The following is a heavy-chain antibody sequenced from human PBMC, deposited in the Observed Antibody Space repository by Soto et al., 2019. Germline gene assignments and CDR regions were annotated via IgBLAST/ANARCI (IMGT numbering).Heavy chain of an antibody. D-gene: IGHD2-8*01. CDR1: DFSLSGSY. CDR2: ISMSGSYK. Sequence: GGSLRLSCVGSDFSLSGSYMSWVRQAPGKGLEWLSFISMSGSYKTYAASVEGRFTISRDNVKNILYLQMESLRAEDTAVYYCASRGHCIHGQCHPFESWGQGTQVPVSS. CDR3: ASRGHCIHGQCHPFES. J-gene: IGHJ4*02. V-gene: IGHV3-11*06.